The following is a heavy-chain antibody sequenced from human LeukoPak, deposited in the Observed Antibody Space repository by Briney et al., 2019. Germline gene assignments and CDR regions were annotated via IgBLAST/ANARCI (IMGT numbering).Heavy chain of an antibody. CDR1: GFSLSTSGMG. V-gene: IGHV2-5*02. J-gene: IGHJ1*01. Sequence: ESGPTLVKPTQPLTLTCTFSGFSLSTSGMGVGWIRQPPGKALEWLALIYWDDDKRYSPSLKSRLTITKDTSKNQVVLTMTNMDPVDTATYYCAHKVEVGVNTRYFQRWGQGTLVTVSS. CDR2: IYWDDDK. D-gene: IGHD1-26*01. CDR3: AHKVEVGVNTRYFQR.